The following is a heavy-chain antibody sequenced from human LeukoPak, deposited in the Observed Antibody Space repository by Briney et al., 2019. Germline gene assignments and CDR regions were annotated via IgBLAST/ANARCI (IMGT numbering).Heavy chain of an antibody. CDR3: ARDYDVNYDFWSGSASAGY. V-gene: IGHV3-11*04. CDR2: ISSSGSTI. D-gene: IGHD3-3*01. Sequence: GGSLRLSCAASGFTFSDYHMSWIRQAPGKGLEWVSYISSSGSTIYYADSVKGRFTISRDNAKNSLYLQMNSLRAEDTAVYYCARDYDVNYDFWSGSASAGYWGQGTLVTVSS. J-gene: IGHJ4*02. CDR1: GFTFSDYH.